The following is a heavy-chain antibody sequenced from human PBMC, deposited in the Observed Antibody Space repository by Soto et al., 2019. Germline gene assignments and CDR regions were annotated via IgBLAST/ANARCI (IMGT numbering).Heavy chain of an antibody. D-gene: IGHD5-18*01. CDR2: IYYSGST. Sequence: QVQLQESGPGLVKPSQTLSLTCTVSGGSISSGGYYWSWIRQHPGKGLEWIGYIYYSGSTYYNPSLKSRVTXXVXTXXNQFSLKLSSVTAADTAVYYCAGGAGAQLTDYFDYWGQGTLVTVSS. J-gene: IGHJ4*02. V-gene: IGHV4-31*03. CDR3: AGGAGAQLTDYFDY. CDR1: GGSISSGGYY.